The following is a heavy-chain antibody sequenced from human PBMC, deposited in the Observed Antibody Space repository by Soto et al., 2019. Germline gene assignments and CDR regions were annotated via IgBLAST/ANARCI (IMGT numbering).Heavy chain of an antibody. CDR1: GFTFSSYG. CDR2: IWYDGSNK. Sequence: QVQLVESGGGVVQPGRSLRLSCAASGFTFSSYGMHWVRQAPGKGLEWVAVIWYDGSNKYYADSVKGRFTISRDNSKNTLYLQMNSLRAEDTAVYYCARGMVPGGMDVWGQGTTVNVSS. D-gene: IGHD3-10*01. J-gene: IGHJ6*02. CDR3: ARGMVPGGMDV. V-gene: IGHV3-33*01.